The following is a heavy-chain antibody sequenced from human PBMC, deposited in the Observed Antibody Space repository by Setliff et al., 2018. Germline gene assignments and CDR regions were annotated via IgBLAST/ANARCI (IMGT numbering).Heavy chain of an antibody. Sequence: SETLSLTCTVSGGSISSYYWSWIRQPPGKGLEWIGYIYYSGITNYNPSLKSRVTISIDTSKNQFSLRLSSVTATDTAVYYCARQSVRGLADNNWFDPWGQGTLVTVSS. CDR3: ARQSVRGLADNNWFDP. J-gene: IGHJ5*02. CDR2: IYYSGIT. CDR1: GGSISSYY. V-gene: IGHV4-59*08. D-gene: IGHD2-15*01.